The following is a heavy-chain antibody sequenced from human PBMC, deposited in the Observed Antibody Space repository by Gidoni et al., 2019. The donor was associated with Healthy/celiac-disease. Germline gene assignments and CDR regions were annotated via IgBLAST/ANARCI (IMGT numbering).Heavy chain of an antibody. V-gene: IGHV1-2*02. J-gene: IGHJ4*02. Sequence: QAQLVQSGAEVKKPGASVKVSCKASGYTFTGYYMHWVRQAPGQGLEWMGWINPNSGGTNYAQKFQGRVTMTRDTSISTAYMELSRLRSDDTAVYYCARLRSGWFADYYFDYWGQGTLVTVSS. CDR3: ARLRSGWFADYYFDY. CDR1: GYTFTGYY. CDR2: INPNSGGT. D-gene: IGHD6-19*01.